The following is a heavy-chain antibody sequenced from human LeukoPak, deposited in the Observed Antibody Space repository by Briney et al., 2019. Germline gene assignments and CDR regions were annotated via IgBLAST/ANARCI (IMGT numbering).Heavy chain of an antibody. CDR1: GGSFSGYY. CDR3: ARRPTPGYSYGSLQYYYYMDV. V-gene: IGHV4-34*01. Sequence: PSETLSLTCAVYGGSFSGYYWSWIRQPPGKGLEWIGEINHSGSTNYNPSLKSRVTISVDTSKNQFSLKLSSVTAADTAVYYCARRPTPGYSYGSLQYYYYMDVWGKGTTVTISS. J-gene: IGHJ6*03. D-gene: IGHD5-18*01. CDR2: INHSGST.